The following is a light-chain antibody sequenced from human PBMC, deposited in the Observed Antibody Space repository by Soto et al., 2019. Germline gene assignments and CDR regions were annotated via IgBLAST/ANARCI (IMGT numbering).Light chain of an antibody. V-gene: IGLV2-14*01. J-gene: IGLJ1*01. CDR3: TSYTSRSPYA. Sequence: ALTKPASVSGSPGQSITISCTGTSSDVGGYDFVSWYQHHPGKAPKLLIFEVTNRPSGVSHRFSGSKSRNTASLTISGLQVEDEADYYCTSYTSRSPYAFGTGTKVT. CDR1: SSDVGGYDF. CDR2: EVT.